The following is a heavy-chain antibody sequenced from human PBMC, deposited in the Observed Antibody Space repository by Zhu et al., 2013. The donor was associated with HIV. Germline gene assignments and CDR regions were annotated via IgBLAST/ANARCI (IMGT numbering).Heavy chain of an antibody. J-gene: IGHJ4*02. Sequence: QVQLVQSGAEVKKPGASVKVSCKASGYTFTNFYVHWIRQAPGQGLEWMGWISPNNGGTIYEQKFQGRVTMTRDTSITTAYMELTRLTPDDTAVYYCSRTKMFAGYWSDLWGQGTLVTVSS. CDR1: GYTFTNFY. D-gene: IGHD3-9*01. V-gene: IGHV1-2*02. CDR2: ISPNNGGT. CDR3: SRTKMFAGYWSDL.